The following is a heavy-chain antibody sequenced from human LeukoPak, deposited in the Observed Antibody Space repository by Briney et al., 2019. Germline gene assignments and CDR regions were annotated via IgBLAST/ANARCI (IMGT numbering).Heavy chain of an antibody. V-gene: IGHV5-51*01. Sequence: GESLMISCKGSGYSFTSYWIGWVRQMPGKGLEWMGIIYPGDSDTRYSPSFQGQVTISADKSISTAYLEWSSLKASDTAMYYCARQVEMATISLFDYWGQGTLVTVSS. D-gene: IGHD5-24*01. CDR3: ARQVEMATISLFDY. CDR1: GYSFTSYW. CDR2: IYPGDSDT. J-gene: IGHJ4*02.